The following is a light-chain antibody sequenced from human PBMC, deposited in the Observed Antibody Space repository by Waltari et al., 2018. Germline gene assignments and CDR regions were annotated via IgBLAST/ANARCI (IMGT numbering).Light chain of an antibody. Sequence: SYVLTQPPSVSVAPGETAKITCEGDSIATKSVHWYQQRPGQAPVLAVYDDGDRPSGIPERFSGSNSGNTATLTINRVEVGDEADYFCQVWDTSSNHGVFGNGTKVTIL. CDR2: DDG. CDR3: QVWDTSSNHGV. J-gene: IGLJ1*01. V-gene: IGLV3-21*02. CDR1: SIATKS.